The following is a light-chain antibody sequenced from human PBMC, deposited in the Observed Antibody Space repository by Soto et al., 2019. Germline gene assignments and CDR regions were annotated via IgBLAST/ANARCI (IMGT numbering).Light chain of an antibody. Sequence: QLVLTQSPSASASLGASVMLTSTLSSRHRSYAIAWHQQQPEKGPRYLMKLNSDGRHTKGDGIPDRFSGSSSGTERYLTISSLQSEDEADYYCQTWGTGILVFGGGTKLTVL. V-gene: IGLV4-69*01. CDR1: SRHRSYA. J-gene: IGLJ2*01. CDR3: QTWGTGILV. CDR2: LNSDGRH.